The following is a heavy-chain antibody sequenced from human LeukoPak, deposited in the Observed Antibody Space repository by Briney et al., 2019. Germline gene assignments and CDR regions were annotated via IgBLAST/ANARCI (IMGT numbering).Heavy chain of an antibody. D-gene: IGHD2-2*01. V-gene: IGHV4-4*07. J-gene: IGHJ6*02. CDR2: IYTSGST. Sequence: SETLSLTCTVSGGSISSYYWSWIRQPAGKGLEWIGRIYTSGSTNYNPSLKSRVTMSVGTSKNQFSLKLSSVTAADTAVYYCARDLVVPAAISYYYYGMDVWGQGTTVTVSS. CDR1: GGSISSYY. CDR3: ARDLVVPAAISYYYYGMDV.